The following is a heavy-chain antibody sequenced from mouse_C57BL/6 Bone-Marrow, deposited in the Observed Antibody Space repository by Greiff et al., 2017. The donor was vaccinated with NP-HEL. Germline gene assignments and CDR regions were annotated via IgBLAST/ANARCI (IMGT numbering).Heavy chain of an antibody. D-gene: IGHD2-5*01. CDR3: TTYSNLYAMDY. V-gene: IGHV14-1*01. J-gene: IGHJ4*01. CDR2: IDPEDGDT. Sequence: EVQVVESGAELVRPGASVKLSCTASGFNIKDYYMHWVKQRPEQGLEWIGRIDPEDGDTEYAPKFQGKATMTADTSSTTAYLQLSSLTSEDTAVYYCTTYSNLYAMDYWGQGTSVTVSS. CDR1: GFNIKDYY.